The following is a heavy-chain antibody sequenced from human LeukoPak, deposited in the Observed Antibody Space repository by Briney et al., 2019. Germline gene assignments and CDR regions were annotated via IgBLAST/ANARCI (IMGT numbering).Heavy chain of an antibody. CDR3: ARDPHGPTTGFDY. D-gene: IGHD4-11*01. CDR2: ISSSSSTI. CDR1: GFTFSSYS. J-gene: IGHJ4*02. Sequence: GGSLRLSCAASGFTFSSYSMNWVRQAPGKGLEWVSYISSSSSTIYCADSVKGRFTISRDNARNSLYLQMNSLRAEDTAVYYCARDPHGPTTGFDYWGQGTLVTVSS. V-gene: IGHV3-48*01.